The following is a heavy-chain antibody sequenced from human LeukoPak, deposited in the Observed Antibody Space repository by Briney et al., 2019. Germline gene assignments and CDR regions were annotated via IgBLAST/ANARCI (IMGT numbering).Heavy chain of an antibody. D-gene: IGHD1-26*01. CDR2: LLYNGNT. J-gene: IGHJ6*02. CDR3: TRRGSGNGGTYAGMDV. Sequence: SETLSLTCTVSGGSISSDVHYWDWIRQAPGKGLEWIGSLLYNGNTWYNPSLESRVTISVDTSENQFSLRLTSVNAADTALYFCTRRGSGNGGTYAGMDVWGPGTSVTVSS. V-gene: IGHV4-39*01. CDR1: GGSISSDVHY.